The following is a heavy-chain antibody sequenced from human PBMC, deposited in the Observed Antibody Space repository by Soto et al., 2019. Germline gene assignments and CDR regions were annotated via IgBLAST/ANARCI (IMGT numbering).Heavy chain of an antibody. CDR1: GFTFSSYA. Sequence: EVQLLESGGGLVQPGGSLRLSCAASGFTFSSYAMSWVRQAPGKGLEWVSAISGSGGSTYYADSVKGRFTISRDNSKNTLYLQMNSLRAEDTAVYYCAKTPPDDCTNGVCYTEYYYYGMDVWGQGTTVTVSS. CDR3: AKTPPDDCTNGVCYTEYYYYGMDV. V-gene: IGHV3-23*01. D-gene: IGHD2-8*01. CDR2: ISGSGGST. J-gene: IGHJ6*02.